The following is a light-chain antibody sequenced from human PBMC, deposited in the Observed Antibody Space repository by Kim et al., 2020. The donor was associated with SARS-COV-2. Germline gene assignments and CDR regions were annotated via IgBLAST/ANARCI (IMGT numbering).Light chain of an antibody. CDR3: QSWVSGAPPV. J-gene: IGLJ3*02. Sequence: QLVLTQSPSASASLGASVKLTCTLSSGHTSNAISWHQRQPEKGPRFLMKVNSDGSYNKGDGISDRFSGSSSGADRYLTISSLHSEDEADYYCQSWVSGAPPVFGGGTQLSVL. CDR2: VNSDGSY. V-gene: IGLV4-69*01. CDR1: SGHTSNA.